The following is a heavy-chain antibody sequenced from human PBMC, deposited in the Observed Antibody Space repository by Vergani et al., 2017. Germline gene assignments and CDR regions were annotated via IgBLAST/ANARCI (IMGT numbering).Heavy chain of an antibody. J-gene: IGHJ6*02. CDR1: GGTFSSYA. V-gene: IGHV1-69*01. CDR3: ARFDRGVRLPYYYYGMDV. CDR2: IIPIFGTA. D-gene: IGHD3-10*01. Sequence: QVQLVQSGAEVKKPGSSVKVSCKASGGTFSSYAISWVRQAPGQGLEWMGGIIPIFGTANYAQKFQGRVTITADESTSTAYMELSSLRSEDTALYHCARFDRGVRLPYYYYGMDVWGQGTTVTVSS.